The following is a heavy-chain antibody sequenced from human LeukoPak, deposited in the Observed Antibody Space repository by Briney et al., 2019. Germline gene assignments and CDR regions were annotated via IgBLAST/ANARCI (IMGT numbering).Heavy chain of an antibody. J-gene: IGHJ4*02. CDR1: GFSFDDYA. D-gene: IGHD2-21*01. Sequence: PGGSLRLSCAASGFSFDDYAMHWVRQAPGKGLEWVSGINWNSSSTGYVDSVKGRFTISRDNSKNTLYLQMNSLRAEDTAVYYCAKSPAPYCGGDCYLDYWGQGTLVTVSS. CDR3: AKSPAPYCGGDCYLDY. V-gene: IGHV3-9*01. CDR2: INWNSSST.